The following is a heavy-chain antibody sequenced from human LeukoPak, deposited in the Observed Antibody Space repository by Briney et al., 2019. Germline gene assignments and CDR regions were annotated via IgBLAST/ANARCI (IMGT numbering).Heavy chain of an antibody. CDR1: GYTFTSYG. Sequence: ASVKVSCKASGYTFTSYGISWVRQAPGQGLEWMGWISAYNGNTNYAQKFQGRVTMTRDTSTSTVYMELSSLRSEDTAVYYCAGEPATTTVTYPFFDYWGQGTLVTVSS. D-gene: IGHD4-17*01. CDR2: ISAYNGNT. V-gene: IGHV1-18*01. J-gene: IGHJ4*02. CDR3: AGEPATTTVTYPFFDY.